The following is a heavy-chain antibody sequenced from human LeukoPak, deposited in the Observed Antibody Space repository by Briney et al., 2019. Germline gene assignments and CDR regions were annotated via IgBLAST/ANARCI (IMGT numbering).Heavy chain of an antibody. V-gene: IGHV4-4*07. CDR1: GGSISSSY. CDR2: IYTSGST. J-gene: IGHJ4*02. Sequence: SETLSLTCTVSGGSISSSYWNWIRQPAGKGPEWIGRIYTSGSTNYNPSLKSRVSMSVDTSKNQFSLNLSSVTAADTAVYYCARGKVVAGTPGQNSWDSWGQGTLVTVSS. D-gene: IGHD6-19*01. CDR3: ARGKVVAGTPGQNSWDS.